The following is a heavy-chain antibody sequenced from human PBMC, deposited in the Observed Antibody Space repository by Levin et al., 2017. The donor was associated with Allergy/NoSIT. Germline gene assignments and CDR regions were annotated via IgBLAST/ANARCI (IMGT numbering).Heavy chain of an antibody. CDR2: IVVGSGNT. V-gene: IGHV1-58*01. D-gene: IGHD3-3*01. Sequence: ASVKVSCKASGFTFTSSAVQWVRQARGQRLEWIGWIVVGSGNTNYAQKFQERVTITRDMSTSTAYMELSSLRSEDTAVYYCAADLHITIFGYYYMDVWGKGTTVTVSS. J-gene: IGHJ6*03. CDR1: GFTFTSSA. CDR3: AADLHITIFGYYYMDV.